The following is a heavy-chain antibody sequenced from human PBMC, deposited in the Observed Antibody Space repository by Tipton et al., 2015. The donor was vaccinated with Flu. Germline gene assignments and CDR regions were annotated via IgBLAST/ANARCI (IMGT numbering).Heavy chain of an antibody. CDR2: ISAYNGNT. CDR3: ARDLYCSSTSCYIGWRGWDY. J-gene: IGHJ4*02. D-gene: IGHD2-2*02. V-gene: IGHV1-18*01. Sequence: QLVQSGAEVKKPGASVKVSCKASGYTFTSYGISWVRQAPGQGLEWMGWISAYNGNTNYAQKLQGRVTMTTDTSTSTAYMELRSLRSDDTAVYYCARDLYCSSTSCYIGWRGWDYWGQGTLVTVSS. CDR1: GYTFTSYG.